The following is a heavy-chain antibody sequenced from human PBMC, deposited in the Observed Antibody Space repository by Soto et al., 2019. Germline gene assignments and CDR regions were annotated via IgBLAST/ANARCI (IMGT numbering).Heavy chain of an antibody. CDR2: IWYDGSNK. Sequence: QVQLVESGGGVVQPGRSLRLSCAASGFTFSSYGMHWVRQAPGKGLEWVAVIWYDGSNKYYADSVKGRFTISRDNSKNTLYLQMNILRAEDTAVYYCARENDYSNSRGYYYMDVWGKGTTVTVSS. D-gene: IGHD4-4*01. J-gene: IGHJ6*03. CDR3: ARENDYSNSRGYYYMDV. V-gene: IGHV3-33*01. CDR1: GFTFSSYG.